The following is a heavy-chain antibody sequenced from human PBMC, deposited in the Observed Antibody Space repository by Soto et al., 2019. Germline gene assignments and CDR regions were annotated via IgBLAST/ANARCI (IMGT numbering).Heavy chain of an antibody. CDR1: GFTFSSYC. V-gene: IGHV3-7*01. D-gene: IGHD3-3*01. J-gene: IGHJ5*02. Sequence: GGSLRLSCAASGFTFSSYCMSWVRQAPGKGLEWVANIKQDGSEKYYVDSVKGRFTISRDNAKNSLYLQMNSLRAEDTAVYYCARDAPYYDFWSGYQPTNWFDPWGQGTLVTVSS. CDR3: ARDAPYYDFWSGYQPTNWFDP. CDR2: IKQDGSEK.